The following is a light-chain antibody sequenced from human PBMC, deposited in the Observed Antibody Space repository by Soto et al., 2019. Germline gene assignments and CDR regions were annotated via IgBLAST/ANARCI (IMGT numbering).Light chain of an antibody. Sequence: QPVLTQSSCASASLGSSVKLTCTLSSGHSSYIIAWHQQQPGKAPRYLMKLEGSGSYNKGSGVPDRFSGSSSGADRYLTISNLQSEDEADYYCETWDSIPHVVFGGGTKLTVL. CDR1: SGHSSYI. V-gene: IGLV4-60*03. CDR2: LEGSGSY. CDR3: ETWDSIPHVV. J-gene: IGLJ2*01.